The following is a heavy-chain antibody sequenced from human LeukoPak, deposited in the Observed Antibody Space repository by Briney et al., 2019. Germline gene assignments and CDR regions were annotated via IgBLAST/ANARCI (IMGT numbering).Heavy chain of an antibody. CDR1: GGSISSGGYY. CDR3: ARERSYYDILTGYYTRSEDYYGMDV. V-gene: IGHV4-31*03. Sequence: SETLSLTCTVSGGSISSGGYYWSWIRQHPGKGLEWIGYIYYSGSTYYNPSLKSRVTISVDTSKNQFSLKLSSVTAADTAVYYCARERSYYDILTGYYTRSEDYYGMDVWGQGTTVTVSS. D-gene: IGHD3-9*01. CDR2: IYYSGST. J-gene: IGHJ6*02.